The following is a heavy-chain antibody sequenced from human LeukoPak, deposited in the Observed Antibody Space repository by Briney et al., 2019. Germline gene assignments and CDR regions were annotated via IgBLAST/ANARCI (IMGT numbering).Heavy chain of an antibody. V-gene: IGHV4-34*01. CDR3: ARVRHAPLEYGYYMDV. CDR1: GGSFSGFY. Sequence: PSETLSLTCAVDGGSFSGFYWTWIRQTPGKGLEWIGEINQTGKTNYNPSLTDYNPSLKSRVTISVDSSKNQLSLKVNSVTAADTGVYYCARVRHAPLEYGYYMDVWGKGTTVTVSS. D-gene: IGHD3-3*01. J-gene: IGHJ6*03. CDR2: INQTGKTNYNPSLT.